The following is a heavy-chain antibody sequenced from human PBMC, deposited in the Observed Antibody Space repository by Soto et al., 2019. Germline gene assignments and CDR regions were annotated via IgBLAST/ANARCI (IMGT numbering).Heavy chain of an antibody. Sequence: PRGSLKISCKGSGYSFTSYWIGWVRQMPGKGLEWMGIIYPGDSDTRYSPSFQGQVTISADKSISTAYLQWSSLKASDTAMYYFARQDFMITLGGVRYYMDVWGKGTTVTVSS. V-gene: IGHV5-51*01. CDR1: GYSFTSYW. D-gene: IGHD3-16*01. CDR3: ARQDFMITLGGVRYYMDV. CDR2: IYPGDSDT. J-gene: IGHJ6*03.